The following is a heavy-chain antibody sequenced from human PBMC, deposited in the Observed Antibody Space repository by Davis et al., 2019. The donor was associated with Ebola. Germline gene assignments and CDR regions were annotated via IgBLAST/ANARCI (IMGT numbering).Heavy chain of an antibody. V-gene: IGHV3-7*03. D-gene: IGHD3-22*01. Sequence: GESPKISCVASGFTFNYYWMSWVRQAPGKGLQWVANTKPDGSEKFYVDSVKGRFTISRDNTRNSLYLQMDRLRAEDTALYYCVRGDFYDSSGPDHTFIDAFDIWGQGTMVTVSS. CDR2: TKPDGSEK. CDR3: VRGDFYDSSGPDHTFIDAFDI. J-gene: IGHJ3*02. CDR1: GFTFNYYW.